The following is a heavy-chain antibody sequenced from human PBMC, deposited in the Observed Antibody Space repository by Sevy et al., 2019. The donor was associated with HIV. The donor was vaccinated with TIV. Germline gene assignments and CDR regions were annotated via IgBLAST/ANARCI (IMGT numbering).Heavy chain of an antibody. V-gene: IGHV3-11*01. D-gene: IGHD5-18*01. CDR3: VGRRYSYTYSWSYHFDY. CDR2: ISSSGTTL. CDR1: GLTFSDYY. Sequence: GGSLRLSCAASGLTFSDYYMSWIRQAPGKGLEWLSYISSSGTTLYSADSVKGRFAISRANAKNSLYLQMNSLRAEDTAVYFCVGRRYSYTYSWSYHFDYWGQGALVTVSS. J-gene: IGHJ4*02.